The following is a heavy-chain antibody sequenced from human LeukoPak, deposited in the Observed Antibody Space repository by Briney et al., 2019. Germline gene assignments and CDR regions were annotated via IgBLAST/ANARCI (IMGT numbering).Heavy chain of an antibody. CDR3: ARGGCSSTSCYKRGYWFDP. D-gene: IGHD2-2*02. CDR2: IYYSGST. CDR1: GGSISSYY. J-gene: IGHJ5*02. V-gene: IGHV4-59*01. Sequence: PSETLSLTCTVSGGSISSYYWSWIRQPPGKGLGWIGYIYYSGSTNYNPSLKSRVAISVDTSKNQFSLKLSSVTAADTAVYYCARGGCSSTSCYKRGYWFDPWGQGTLVTVSS.